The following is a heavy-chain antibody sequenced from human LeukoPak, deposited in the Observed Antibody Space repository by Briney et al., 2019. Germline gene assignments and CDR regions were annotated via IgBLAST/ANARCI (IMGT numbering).Heavy chain of an antibody. CDR1: GFTFSSYG. J-gene: IGHJ4*02. CDR3: AKGPYSSVDY. Sequence: GGSLRLSCAASGFTFSSYGMHWVRQAPGKGLEWVAFIRYDGSNKYYADSVKGRFTISRDNSKNTPYLQMNSLRAEDTAVYYCAKGPYSSVDYCGQGTLVTVSS. D-gene: IGHD6-25*01. CDR2: IRYDGSNK. V-gene: IGHV3-30*02.